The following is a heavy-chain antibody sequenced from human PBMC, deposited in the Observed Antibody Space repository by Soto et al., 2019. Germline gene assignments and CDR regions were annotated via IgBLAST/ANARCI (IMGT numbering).Heavy chain of an antibody. Sequence: ASVKISCKASGYTFTRYDINCVRQAPGQGREWMGWMNPNSGNTGYAQKFQGRVTMTRNTSISTAYMELSSLRSEDTAVYYCARGDCSGGSCIYYYGMDVWGQGTTVTVSS. V-gene: IGHV1-8*01. CDR2: MNPNSGNT. CDR3: ARGDCSGGSCIYYYGMDV. D-gene: IGHD2-15*01. J-gene: IGHJ6*02. CDR1: GYTFTRYD.